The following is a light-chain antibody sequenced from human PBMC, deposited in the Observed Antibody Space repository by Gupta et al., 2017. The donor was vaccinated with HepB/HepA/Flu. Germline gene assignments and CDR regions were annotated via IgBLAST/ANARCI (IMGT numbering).Light chain of an antibody. CDR3: QQDGSSPVT. V-gene: IGKV3-20*01. CDR2: GAS. Sequence: EIVLTQSPGTLSLSPGERATLSCRASQSVSRSNLAWYQQKPGQAPRLLIYGASSRATGIPDKFSGSGSGTEFTLTISRLEPEDFAVYYCQQDGSSPVTFGQGTKVDIK. J-gene: IGKJ1*01. CDR1: QSVSRSN.